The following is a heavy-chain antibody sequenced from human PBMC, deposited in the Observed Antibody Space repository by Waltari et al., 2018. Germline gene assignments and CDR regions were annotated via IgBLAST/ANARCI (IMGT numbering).Heavy chain of an antibody. CDR2: INKDGSST. V-gene: IGHV3-74*03. D-gene: IGHD2-15*01. CDR1: GATTSRSW. Sequence: EVQLVESGGGLVQPGGSLRPSFAASGATTSRSWIHWVRQSPGKGLMWVSRINKDGSSTVYADSVKGRFTISRDDAKNTVSLQMNNLSAEDTALYYCARAGLLGAFDVWGQGTMVTVSS. J-gene: IGHJ3*01. CDR3: ARAGLLGAFDV.